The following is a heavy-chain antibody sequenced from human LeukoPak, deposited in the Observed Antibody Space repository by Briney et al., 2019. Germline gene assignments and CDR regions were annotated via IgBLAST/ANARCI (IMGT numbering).Heavy chain of an antibody. CDR3: ARHPELYFFDY. D-gene: IGHD3-10*01. Sequence: SETLSLTCTVSGGSISSYYWSWIRQPPGKGLEWIGYIYYSGSTNYNPSLKSRVTISEDTSKNQFSLKLSSVTAADTAVYYCARHPELYFFDYWGQGTLVTVSS. V-gene: IGHV4-59*08. J-gene: IGHJ4*02. CDR2: IYYSGST. CDR1: GGSISSYY.